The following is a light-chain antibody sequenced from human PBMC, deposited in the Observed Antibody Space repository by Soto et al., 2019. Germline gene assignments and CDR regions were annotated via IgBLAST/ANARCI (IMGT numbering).Light chain of an antibody. CDR3: QQYKSDSRT. CDR1: QSISSW. J-gene: IGKJ1*01. Sequence: DIQMTQSPSTLSAPAGDRVTITCRASQSISSWLAWYQHKPGKAPKLLTYDASNLDSGVPSRFSGSGSGTEFTLTISSLQPDDFATYYCQQYKSDSRTFGQGTKV. CDR2: DAS. V-gene: IGKV1-5*01.